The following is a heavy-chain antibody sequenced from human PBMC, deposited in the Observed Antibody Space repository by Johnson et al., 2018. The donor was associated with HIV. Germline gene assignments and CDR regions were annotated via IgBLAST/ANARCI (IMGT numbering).Heavy chain of an antibody. V-gene: IGHV3-11*06. CDR2: IGGGST. CDR1: GFTFSDYY. CDR3: AREALVEGVMALDV. D-gene: IGHD3-16*01. Sequence: QVQLVESGGGLVKPGGSLRLSCAASGFTFSDYYMSWIRQAPGKGLEWVSSIGGGSTYYADSVKGRFTISRDNSKNTLYLQMNNLRAEDTAVYYCAREALVEGVMALDVWGQGTMVTVSS. J-gene: IGHJ3*01.